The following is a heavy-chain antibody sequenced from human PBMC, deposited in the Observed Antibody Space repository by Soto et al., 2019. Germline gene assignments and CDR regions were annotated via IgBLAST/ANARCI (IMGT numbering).Heavy chain of an antibody. D-gene: IGHD3-16*02. J-gene: IGHJ4*02. V-gene: IGHV3-15*01. CDR2: VLSKADGGET. CDR1: GFPFTNAW. CDR3: TTYNYIWGSDLYRGAN. Sequence: GGSLRLSCAASGFPFTNAWMSWVRQVPGKGLEWIARVLSKADGGETDYAAPVKDRFTISRDDSKNTLHLQMNSPRTEDTALFYCTTYNYIWGSDLYRGANWGQGALVTVSS.